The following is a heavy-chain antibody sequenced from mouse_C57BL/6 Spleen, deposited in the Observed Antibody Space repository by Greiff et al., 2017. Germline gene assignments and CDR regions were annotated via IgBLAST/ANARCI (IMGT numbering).Heavy chain of an antibody. V-gene: IGHV5-16*01. CDR3: ARTVPYYYAMDY. CDR1: GFTFSDYY. D-gene: IGHD6-1*01. J-gene: IGHJ4*01. CDR2: INYDGSST. Sequence: EVKLMESEGGLVQPGSSMKLSCTASGFTFSDYYMAWVRQVPEKGLEWVANINYDGSSTYYLDSLKSRFIISRDNAKNILYLQMSSLTSEDTATYYCARTVPYYYAMDYWGQGTSVTVSS.